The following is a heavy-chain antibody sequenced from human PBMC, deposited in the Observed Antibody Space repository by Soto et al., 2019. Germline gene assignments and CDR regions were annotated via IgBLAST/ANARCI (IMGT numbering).Heavy chain of an antibody. J-gene: IGHJ6*02. CDR3: ARDQVVGYCSSTSCYGGYYYYGIDV. D-gene: IGHD2-2*01. Sequence: SETLSLTCTVSGGSVSGGSYYWSWIRQPPGKGLEWIGYIYYSGSTNYNPSLKSRVTISVDTSKNQFSLKLSSVTAADTAVYYCARDQVVGYCSSTSCYGGYYYYGIDVWGQGTTVTVSS. V-gene: IGHV4-61*01. CDR2: IYYSGST. CDR1: GGSVSGGSYY.